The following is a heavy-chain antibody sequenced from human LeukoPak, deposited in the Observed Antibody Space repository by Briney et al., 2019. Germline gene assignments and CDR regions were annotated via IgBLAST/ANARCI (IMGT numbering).Heavy chain of an antibody. CDR1: GFSFSTYT. Sequence: GGSLRLSCAASGFSFSTYTMHWVRRAPGKGLEWVAVISYDGTDRYYADSVKGRFTISRDNSKNTLYLQMNSLRADDTAVYYCARGAIAARPDGVFDYWGQGTLVTVSS. D-gene: IGHD6-6*01. CDR3: ARGAIAARPDGVFDY. CDR2: ISYDGTDR. V-gene: IGHV3-30*04. J-gene: IGHJ4*02.